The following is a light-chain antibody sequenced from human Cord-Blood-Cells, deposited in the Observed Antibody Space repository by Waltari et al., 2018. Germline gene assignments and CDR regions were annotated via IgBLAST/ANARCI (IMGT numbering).Light chain of an antibody. Sequence: QSALTQPASVSGCPGQSITISCTGTSRDGGSYNLVSWYQQHPGKSPKLMIYEGSKRPSGVSNRFSGSKSGNTASLTISGLQAEDEADYYCCSYAGSSTFVVFGGGTKLTVI. CDR2: EGS. J-gene: IGLJ2*01. CDR3: CSYAGSSTFVV. CDR1: SRDGGSYNL. V-gene: IGLV2-23*03.